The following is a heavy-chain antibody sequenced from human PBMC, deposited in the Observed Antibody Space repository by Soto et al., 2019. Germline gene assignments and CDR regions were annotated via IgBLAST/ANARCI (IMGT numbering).Heavy chain of an antibody. CDR1: GGTFSSYA. Sequence: ASVKVSCKASGGTFSSYAISWVRQAPGQGLEWMGGIIPIFGTANYAQKFQGRVTITADKSTSPAYMELSSLRSEDTAVYYCARGNYGSGSAFYGMDVWGQGTTVTVSS. CDR2: IIPIFGTA. V-gene: IGHV1-69*06. CDR3: ARGNYGSGSAFYGMDV. D-gene: IGHD3-10*01. J-gene: IGHJ6*02.